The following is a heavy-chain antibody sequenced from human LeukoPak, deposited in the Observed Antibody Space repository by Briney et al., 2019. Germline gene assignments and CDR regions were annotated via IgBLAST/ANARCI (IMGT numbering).Heavy chain of an antibody. CDR2: IKTDGSEK. Sequence: GGSLRLSCEGSGFTFSNYWMGWVRQAPGKGLQWVANIKTDGSEKYYVDSVKGRFTISRDNAKNTLYLQMNSLRAEDTAVYYCARDAWVVTATSLSHYYYYGMDVWGQGTTVTVSS. D-gene: IGHD2-21*02. CDR3: ARDAWVVTATSLSHYYYYGMDV. CDR1: GFTFSNYW. J-gene: IGHJ6*02. V-gene: IGHV3-7*01.